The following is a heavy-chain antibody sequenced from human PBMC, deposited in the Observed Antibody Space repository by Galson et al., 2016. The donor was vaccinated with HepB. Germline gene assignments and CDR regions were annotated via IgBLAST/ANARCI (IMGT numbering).Heavy chain of an antibody. CDR1: GFIFTNYW. Sequence: SLRLSCAASGFIFTNYWMHWVRQAPGKGLVWVACVDIDGTVTSYADSVRGRFTISRDNAKKTLYLQMNSLRAEDTAVYYCGTVFEHWGQGTLVTVSS. V-gene: IGHV3-74*01. CDR3: GTVFEH. J-gene: IGHJ4*02. CDR2: VDIDGTVT.